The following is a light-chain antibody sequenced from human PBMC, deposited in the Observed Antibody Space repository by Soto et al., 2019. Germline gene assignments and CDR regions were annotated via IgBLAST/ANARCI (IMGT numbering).Light chain of an antibody. J-gene: IGKJ1*01. Sequence: IQVTPWPCTVSAFIGARVIITCRASQSLDNCFAWYQQKPGKAPKLLIYDVSSLESGVPSRFSGSGSETEFTLTISSLLPDDFATYYCQQYNRYWTFGQGTKVDIK. CDR3: QQYNRYWT. CDR1: QSLDNC. V-gene: IGKV1-5*01. CDR2: DVS.